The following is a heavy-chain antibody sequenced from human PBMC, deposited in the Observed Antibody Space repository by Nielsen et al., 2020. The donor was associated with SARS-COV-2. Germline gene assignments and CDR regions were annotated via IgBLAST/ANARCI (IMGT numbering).Heavy chain of an antibody. CDR1: GGTFSSYA. D-gene: IGHD5-12*01. CDR2: INPMSGGS. Sequence: ASVKVSCKASGGTFSSYAISWVRQAPGQGLEWMGRINPMSGGSNFAQKFQGRVTMSINTSITTVYMELNSLTSDDTAVYYCARAQKMWKSYDYWTAFSIVDNWGHGTLVTVSS. J-gene: IGHJ4*01. CDR3: ARAQKMWKSYDYWTAFSIVDN. V-gene: IGHV1-2*06.